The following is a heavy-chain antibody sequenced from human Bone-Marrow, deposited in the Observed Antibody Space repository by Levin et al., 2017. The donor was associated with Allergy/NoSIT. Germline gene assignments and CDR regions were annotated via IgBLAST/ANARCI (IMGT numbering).Heavy chain of an antibody. V-gene: IGHV3-23*01. D-gene: IGHD6-13*01. CDR3: AKEDNFWEQQLDPGSKRSYGMYV. CDR2: VSDTGDSR. CDR1: RFTFDSYA. J-gene: IGHJ6*02. Sequence: GGSLRLSCVDSRFTFDSYAMSWVRQAPGKGLEWVAGVSDTGDSRKYADSVRGRFTISRDNSKRTLYLQMNSLRAEDTAVYYCAKEDNFWEQQLDPGSKRSYGMYVWGQGTTVTVSS.